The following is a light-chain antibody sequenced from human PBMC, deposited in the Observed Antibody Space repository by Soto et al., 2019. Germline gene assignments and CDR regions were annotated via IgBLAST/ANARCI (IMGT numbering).Light chain of an antibody. J-gene: IGKJ5*01. CDR2: DAS. CDR1: QSVSSY. V-gene: IGKV3-11*01. CDR3: QQYNSWPPT. Sequence: EIVLTQSPATLSLSPGERATLSCRASQSVSSYLAWYQQKPGQAPRLLIYDASNRATGIPARFSGSGSGTEFTLTITSLKSEDFALYYCQQYNSWPPTFGQGTRLEIK.